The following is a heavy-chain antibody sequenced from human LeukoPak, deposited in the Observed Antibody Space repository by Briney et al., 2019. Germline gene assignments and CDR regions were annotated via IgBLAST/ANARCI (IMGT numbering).Heavy chain of an antibody. D-gene: IGHD3-22*01. Sequence: SETLSLTCTVSGGSISSYYWSWIRQPPGKGLEWIGYIYYSGSTNYNPSLKSRVTISVDTSKNQFSLKLSSVTAADTAVYYCARHDYYDSSGSVIDPWGQGTLVTVSS. CDR1: GGSISSYY. CDR3: ARHDYYDSSGSVIDP. V-gene: IGHV4-59*08. CDR2: IYYSGST. J-gene: IGHJ5*02.